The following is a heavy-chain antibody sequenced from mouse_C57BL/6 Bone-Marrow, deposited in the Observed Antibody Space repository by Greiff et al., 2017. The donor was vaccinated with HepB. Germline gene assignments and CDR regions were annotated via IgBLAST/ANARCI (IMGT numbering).Heavy chain of an antibody. CDR3: ARSDWRITTVY. CDR2: IHPNSGST. CDR1: GYTFTSYW. Sequence: QVQLQQPGAELVKPGASVKLSCKASGYTFTSYWMHWVKQRPGQGLEWIGMIHPNSGSTNYNEKFKSKATLTVDKSSSTAYMQLSSLTSVDSAVYYCARSDWRITTVYWGQGTTLTVSS. V-gene: IGHV1-64*01. J-gene: IGHJ2*01. D-gene: IGHD1-1*01.